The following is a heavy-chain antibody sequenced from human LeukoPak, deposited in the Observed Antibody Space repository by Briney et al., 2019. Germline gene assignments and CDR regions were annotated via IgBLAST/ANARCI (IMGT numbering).Heavy chain of an antibody. V-gene: IGHV1-69-2*01. Sequence: ASVKVSCKVSGYTFTDYYMHWVQQAPGKGLEWMGLVDPEDGETMYAEKFQGRVTITADTSTGTAYMELSSLRSEDTAVYYCATVPDSGSYSEGAYWGQGTLVTVSS. CDR2: VDPEDGET. CDR1: GYTFTDYY. D-gene: IGHD1-26*01. J-gene: IGHJ4*02. CDR3: ATVPDSGSYSEGAY.